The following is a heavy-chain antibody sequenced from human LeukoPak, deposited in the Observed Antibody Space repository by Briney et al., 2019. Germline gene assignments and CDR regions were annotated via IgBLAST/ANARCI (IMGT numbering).Heavy chain of an antibody. J-gene: IGHJ4*02. V-gene: IGHV3-48*01. CDR2: ISSSSSTI. CDR3: ANLGAGYNLPIDY. Sequence: GGSLRLSCAASGFTFSSYSMNWVRQAPGKGLEWVSYISSSSSTIYYADSVKGRFTISRDNSKNTLYLQMNSLRAEDTAVYYCANLGAGYNLPIDYWGQGTLVTVSS. D-gene: IGHD5-24*01. CDR1: GFTFSSYS.